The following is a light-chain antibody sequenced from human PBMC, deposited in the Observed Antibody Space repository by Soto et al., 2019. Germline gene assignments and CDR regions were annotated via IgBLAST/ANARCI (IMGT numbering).Light chain of an antibody. Sequence: DIQMTQSPSAMSASLGDRVTITCRASQGISNSLAWFQQKPGKVPKRLIYGASTLQSGAPSRFSGSASGAAFTLTISSLQPEDFATYYCLQYNSYPFNFGGGTKVDIK. V-gene: IGKV1-17*03. J-gene: IGKJ4*01. CDR2: GAS. CDR1: QGISNS. CDR3: LQYNSYPFN.